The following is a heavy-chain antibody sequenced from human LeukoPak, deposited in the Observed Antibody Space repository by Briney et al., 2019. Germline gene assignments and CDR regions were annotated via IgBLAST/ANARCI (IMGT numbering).Heavy chain of an antibody. Sequence: GGSLRLSCAASGFTFSSYAMSWVRQAPGKGLEWVSAISGSGGSTYHADSVKGRFTISRDNSKNTLYLQVNSLRAEDTAVYYCARGCGGDCYSADYWGQGTLVTVSS. CDR1: GFTFSSYA. V-gene: IGHV3-23*01. J-gene: IGHJ4*02. CDR3: ARGCGGDCYSADY. D-gene: IGHD2-21*01. CDR2: ISGSGGST.